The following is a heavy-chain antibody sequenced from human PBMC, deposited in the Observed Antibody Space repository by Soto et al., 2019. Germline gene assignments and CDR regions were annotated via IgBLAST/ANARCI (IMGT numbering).Heavy chain of an antibody. Sequence: QVQLVQSGAEVKKPGSSGKVSCKASEGTLRKYAISWVRQAPEQGHEWMGGSIPFFPRTTYAQKFHGRRTISADESSSTADMELRSLKSDDTAVDYCARDRTSAAGNYCYYGMDVWGQGTTVTVSS. CDR3: ARDRTSAAGNYCYYGMDV. CDR1: EGTLRKYA. D-gene: IGHD6-25*01. V-gene: IGHV1-69*01. J-gene: IGHJ6*02. CDR2: SIPFFPRT.